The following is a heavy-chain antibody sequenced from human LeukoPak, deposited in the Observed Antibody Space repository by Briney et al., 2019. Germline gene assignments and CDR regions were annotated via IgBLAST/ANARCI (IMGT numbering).Heavy chain of an antibody. CDR3: ARRAVDTAMVTGGNYYYMDV. CDR2: IYYSGST. Sequence: SQTLSLTCTVSGGSISIGGYYWSWIRQHPGKGLEWIGYIYYSGSTYYNPSLKSRVTISVDTTKNQFSLKLSSVTAADTAVYYCARRAVDTAMVTGGNYYYMDVWGKGTTVTVSS. CDR1: GGSISIGGYY. D-gene: IGHD5-18*01. J-gene: IGHJ6*03. V-gene: IGHV4-31*03.